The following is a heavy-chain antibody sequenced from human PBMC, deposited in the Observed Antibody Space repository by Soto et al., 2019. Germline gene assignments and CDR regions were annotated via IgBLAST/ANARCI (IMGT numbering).Heavy chain of an antibody. V-gene: IGHV4-59*01. Sequence: SETLSLICTVSGVSITSYYWSWIRQPPGKGLEWIGYMYYSGSTNYNPSLKSRVTISVDTSKNQFSLKLSSVTAADTAVYYCARGRGWVDPWGQGTLVTVSS. CDR3: ARGRGWVDP. J-gene: IGHJ5*02. CDR2: MYYSGST. CDR1: GVSITSYY.